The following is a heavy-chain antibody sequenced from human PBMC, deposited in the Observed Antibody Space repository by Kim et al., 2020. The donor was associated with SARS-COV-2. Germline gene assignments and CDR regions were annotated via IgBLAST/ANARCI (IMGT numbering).Heavy chain of an antibody. D-gene: IGHD3-22*01. V-gene: IGHV3-53*01. Sequence: VKGRCTISRDDSKNTLYLQMNSLRAEDTAVYYCARDYYDSSGYYYGIDYWGQGTLVTVSS. CDR3: ARDYYDSSGYYYGIDY. J-gene: IGHJ4*02.